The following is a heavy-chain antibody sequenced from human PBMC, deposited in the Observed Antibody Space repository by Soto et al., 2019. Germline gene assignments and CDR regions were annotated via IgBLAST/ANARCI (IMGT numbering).Heavy chain of an antibody. Sequence: GGSLRLSCAASGFTFSSHWMSWVRQAPGKGLEWVANIKPDGGEKWYVDSVKGRFTISRDNAKNSLYLQMNSLRAEDTAVYYCTGGQDNLAVNFDYWGQGTPVTSPQ. CDR3: TGGQDNLAVNFDY. J-gene: IGHJ4*02. CDR2: IKPDGGEK. V-gene: IGHV3-7*05. CDR1: GFTFSSHW. D-gene: IGHD1-1*01.